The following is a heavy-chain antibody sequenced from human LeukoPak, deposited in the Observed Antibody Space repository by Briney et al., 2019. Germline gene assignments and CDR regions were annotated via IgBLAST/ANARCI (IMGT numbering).Heavy chain of an antibody. D-gene: IGHD1-26*01. J-gene: IGHJ4*02. CDR1: GFTFSSYA. Sequence: GGSLRLSCAASGFTFSSYAMHWVRQAPGKGLEWVAVISYDGSNKYYADSVKGRFTISRDNSKNTLYLQMNSLRAEDTAVYYCARLSGSFLDYWGQGTLVTVSS. CDR3: ARLSGSFLDY. CDR2: ISYDGSNK. V-gene: IGHV3-30-3*01.